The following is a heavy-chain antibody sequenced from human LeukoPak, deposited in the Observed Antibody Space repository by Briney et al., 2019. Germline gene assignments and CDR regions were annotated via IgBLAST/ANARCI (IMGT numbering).Heavy chain of an antibody. CDR1: GYTFTSYA. J-gene: IGHJ3*02. D-gene: IGHD3-22*01. CDR2: INAGNGNT. Sequence: ASVTVSCKASGYTFTSYAMHWVRQAPGQRLEWMGWINAGNGNTKYSQKFQGRVTITRDTSASTAYMELSSLRSEDTAVYYCTFDSSGHFGSPTSNDAFDIWGQGTMVTVSS. CDR3: TFDSSGHFGSPTSNDAFDI. V-gene: IGHV1-3*01.